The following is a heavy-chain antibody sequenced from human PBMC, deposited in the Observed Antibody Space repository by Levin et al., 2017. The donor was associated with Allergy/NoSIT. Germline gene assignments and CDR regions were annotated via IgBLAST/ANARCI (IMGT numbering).Heavy chain of an antibody. CDR2: ISSNGGST. V-gene: IGHV3-64*01. Sequence: GGSLRLSCAASGFTFSSYAMHWVRQAPGKGLEYVSAISSNGGSTYYANSVKGRFTISRDNSKNTLYLQMGSLRAEDMAVYYCARGSIAARPIYFDYWGQGTLVTVSS. J-gene: IGHJ4*02. CDR3: ARGSIAARPIYFDY. CDR1: GFTFSSYA. D-gene: IGHD6-6*01.